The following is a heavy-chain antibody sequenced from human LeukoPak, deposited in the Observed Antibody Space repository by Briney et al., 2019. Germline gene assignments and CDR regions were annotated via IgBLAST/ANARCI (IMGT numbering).Heavy chain of an antibody. J-gene: IGHJ4*02. CDR3: AKDPAKSPIFGLTNTQMGGDY. Sequence: GGSLRLSCAASGFTFSSYGMHWVRQAPGKGLEWVAVILSDGSKEFYTDSVKGRFTISRDNSKNTLYLQMNSLRAEDTAVYYCAKDPAKSPIFGLTNTQMGGDYWGQGTLVTVSS. V-gene: IGHV3-33*06. D-gene: IGHD3/OR15-3a*01. CDR2: ILSDGSKE. CDR1: GFTFSSYG.